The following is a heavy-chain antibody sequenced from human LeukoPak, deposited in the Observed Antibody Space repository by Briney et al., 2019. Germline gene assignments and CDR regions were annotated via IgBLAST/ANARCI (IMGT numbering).Heavy chain of an antibody. CDR1: GFPFSSYG. CDR3: AREEIAFDI. V-gene: IGHV3-33*01. CDR2: IWYDGSNK. Sequence: PGRSLRLSCAGSGFPFSSYGMHWVRQAPGKGLEWVAVIWYDGSNKYYADSVKGRFTISRDNSKNTLYLQMSSLRAEDTAVYYCAREEIAFDIWGQGTMVTVSS. J-gene: IGHJ3*02.